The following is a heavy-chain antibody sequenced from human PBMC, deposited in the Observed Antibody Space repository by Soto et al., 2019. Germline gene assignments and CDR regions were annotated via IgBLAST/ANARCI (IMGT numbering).Heavy chain of an antibody. CDR1: GGTFTTYY. V-gene: IGHV1-46*01. D-gene: IGHD3-22*01. CDR2: INPSGGRT. CDR3: AGLYHYDSSGYYDY. J-gene: IGHJ4*02. Sequence: ASVKVSCKTSGGTFTTYYMHWVRQAPGQGLEWMGIINPSGGRTTYAQKSQGRVTMTRDTSTSTFHMELSSLTSEDTAVYYCAGLYHYDSSGYYDYWGQGTLVTVSS.